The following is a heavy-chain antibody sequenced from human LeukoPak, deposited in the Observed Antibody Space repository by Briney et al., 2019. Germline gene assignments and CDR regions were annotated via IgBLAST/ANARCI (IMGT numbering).Heavy chain of an antibody. CDR1: GGSISSYY. CDR2: IYYSGST. D-gene: IGHD1-26*01. CDR3: ARGETKWELPLSAFDI. Sequence: SETLSLTCTVSGGSISSYYWSWIRQPPGKGLEWIGYIYYSGSTNYNPSPKSRVTISVDTSKNQFSLKLSSVTAADTAVYYCARGETKWELPLSAFDIWGQGTMVTVSS. J-gene: IGHJ3*02. V-gene: IGHV4-59*12.